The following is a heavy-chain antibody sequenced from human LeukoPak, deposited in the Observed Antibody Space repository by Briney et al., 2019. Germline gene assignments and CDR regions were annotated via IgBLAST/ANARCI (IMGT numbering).Heavy chain of an antibody. CDR1: GYIFNHYW. CDR2: IYPLDSDT. CDR3: ARRGYSSGWYWFDP. D-gene: IGHD6-19*01. Sequence: GESLKISCMGSGYIFNHYWIGWVRQMPGKGLEWMGIIYPLDSDTRYSPSFQGQVTISADKSISTAYLQWSSLKASDTAIYYCARRGYSSGWYWFDPWGQGTLVTVSS. V-gene: IGHV5-51*01. J-gene: IGHJ5*02.